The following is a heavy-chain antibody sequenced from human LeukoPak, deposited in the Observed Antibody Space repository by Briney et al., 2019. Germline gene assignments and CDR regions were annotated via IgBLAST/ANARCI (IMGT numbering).Heavy chain of an antibody. CDR1: GFTLSGSV. CDR3: SRLEDTSPIEVALDI. V-gene: IGHV3-73*01. J-gene: IGHJ3*02. Sequence: GGSLRLSCAGSGFTLSGSVIHWVRQAAGKGLEWVGRIRSKRNNYATAYAASVKGRFTISRDDSKNTVYLRMDSLKTEDTALYYCSRLEDTSPIEVALDIWGQGTVVTVSS. D-gene: IGHD2-2*01. CDR2: IRSKRNNYAT.